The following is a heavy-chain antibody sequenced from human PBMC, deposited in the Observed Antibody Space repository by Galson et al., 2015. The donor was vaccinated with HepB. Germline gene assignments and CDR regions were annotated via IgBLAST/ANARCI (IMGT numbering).Heavy chain of an antibody. CDR2: ILYDGSNK. J-gene: IGHJ4*02. Sequence: SLRLSCAASGFTFSTYGMHWVRQAPGKGLEWVAMILYDGSNKDYADSVKGRFTISRDNPKNTLYLQMNSLRPDDTAVYYLAKGGGKYGSGSHFHYWGQGTRVTVSS. V-gene: IGHV3-30*18. CDR1: GFTFSTYG. D-gene: IGHD3-10*01. CDR3: AKGGGKYGSGSHFHY.